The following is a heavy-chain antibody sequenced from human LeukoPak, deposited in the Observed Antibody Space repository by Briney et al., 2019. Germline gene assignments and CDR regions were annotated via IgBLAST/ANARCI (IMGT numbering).Heavy chain of an antibody. CDR2: INHSGST. V-gene: IGHV4-34*01. J-gene: IGHJ4*02. CDR1: GGSFSGYY. CDR3: ARGGWYGEGVFDY. Sequence: SETLSLTCAVYGGSFSGYYWSWIRQPPGKGLEWIGEINHSGSTNYNPSLKSRVTISVDTSKNQFSLKLSSVTAADTAVYYCARGGWYGEGVFDYWGQGTLVTVSS. D-gene: IGHD6-19*01.